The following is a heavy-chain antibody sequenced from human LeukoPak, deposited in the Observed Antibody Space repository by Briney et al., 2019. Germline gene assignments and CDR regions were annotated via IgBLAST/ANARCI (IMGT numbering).Heavy chain of an antibody. CDR3: ARGFHGYSSSWYNY. V-gene: IGHV4-34*01. Sequence: SETLSLTCAVYGGSFSGYYWSWIRQPPGKGLEWIGEINHSGSTNYNPSLKSRVTISVDTSKNQFSLKLSSVTAADTAVYYCARGFHGYSSSWYNYWGQGTLVTVSS. CDR2: INHSGST. CDR1: GGSFSGYY. J-gene: IGHJ4*02. D-gene: IGHD6-13*01.